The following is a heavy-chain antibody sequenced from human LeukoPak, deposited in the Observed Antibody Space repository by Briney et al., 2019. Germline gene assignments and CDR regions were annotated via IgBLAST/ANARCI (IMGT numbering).Heavy chain of an antibody. D-gene: IGHD6-6*01. Sequence: SETLSLTCTISGGSISSLYWSWXRQPPGXXXXXIGSIYYSGGTNYKPSLESRVTISVHTSKIQFSLKLSSVTAADTAVYYCARWQYTISSGWFDPWGQGTLVTVSS. CDR3: ARWQYTISSGWFDP. J-gene: IGHJ5*02. CDR1: GGSISSLY. CDR2: IYYSGGT. V-gene: IGHV4-59*08.